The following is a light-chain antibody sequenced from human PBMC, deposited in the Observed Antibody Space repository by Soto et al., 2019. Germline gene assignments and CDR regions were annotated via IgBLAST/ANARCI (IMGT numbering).Light chain of an antibody. J-gene: IGKJ2*01. CDR1: QSISSY. V-gene: IGKV1-39*01. Sequence: DIQMAQSPSFLSASVGDRVTITCRASQSISSYLNWYQQKPGKVPYLLIHRASSLQSGVPSRFSGSGSGTDFTLTISSLQPEDFATYYCQQSHVTPYTFGQGTKLEIK. CDR3: QQSHVTPYT. CDR2: RAS.